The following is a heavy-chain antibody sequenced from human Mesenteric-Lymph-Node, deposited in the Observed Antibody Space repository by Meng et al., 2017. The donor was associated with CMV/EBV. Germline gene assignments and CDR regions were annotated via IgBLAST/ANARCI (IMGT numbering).Heavy chain of an antibody. D-gene: IGHD2/OR15-2a*01. CDR1: GFTFNSYG. CDR3: ARNRRGGMDV. J-gene: IGHJ6*02. CDR2: IWYDENQE. Sequence: GGSLRLSCVASGFTFNSYGMHWVRQAPGKGLEWVAFIWYDENQEEYTDSAKGRFTISRDNAKNSLYLQMNSLRAEDTAVYYCARNRRGGMDVWGQGTTVTVSS. V-gene: IGHV3-33*03.